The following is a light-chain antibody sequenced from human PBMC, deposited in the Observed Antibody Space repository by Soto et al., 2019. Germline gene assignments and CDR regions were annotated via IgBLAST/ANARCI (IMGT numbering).Light chain of an antibody. CDR1: QSVSSN. V-gene: IGKV3-20*01. CDR3: QQYGSSPKT. CDR2: GAS. Sequence: ETVMTQSPGTLSVSPGESATLSCGTSQSVSSNLAWYQQKPGQAPRLLIYGASTRATGIPARFSGSGSGTDFTLTISRLEPEDFAVYYCQQYGSSPKTFGQGTKVDIK. J-gene: IGKJ1*01.